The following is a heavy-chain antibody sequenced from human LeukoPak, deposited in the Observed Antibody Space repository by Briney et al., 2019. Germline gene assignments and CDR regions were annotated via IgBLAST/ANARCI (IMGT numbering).Heavy chain of an antibody. V-gene: IGHV3-15*01. CDR1: GFTFSNSW. D-gene: IGHD5-18*01. Sequence: GGSLRLSCAASGFTFSNSWMSWVRQTPGKGLEWVGRIKSKTNGGTTDYAAPVKDRFTISRDDSENTLYLQMNSLKTEDTAVYYCTTEGYSYGYHSFDIWGQGTMVTVSS. CDR2: IKSKTNGGTT. J-gene: IGHJ3*02. CDR3: TTEGYSYGYHSFDI.